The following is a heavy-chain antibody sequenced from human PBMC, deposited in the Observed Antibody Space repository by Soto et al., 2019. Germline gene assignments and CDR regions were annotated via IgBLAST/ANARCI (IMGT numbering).Heavy chain of an antibody. CDR2: ISSVGDTT. Sequence: PGGSLRLSCAASGFSFRTYEMNWVRQAPGKGLEWVSYISSVGDTTYYADAVKGRFTISRDNAMNSPYLQMNSLRAEDSAVYYCARDQGYAHYWGQGTLVTVSS. V-gene: IGHV3-48*03. CDR3: ARDQGYAHY. CDR1: GFSFRTYE. D-gene: IGHD2-2*01. J-gene: IGHJ4*02.